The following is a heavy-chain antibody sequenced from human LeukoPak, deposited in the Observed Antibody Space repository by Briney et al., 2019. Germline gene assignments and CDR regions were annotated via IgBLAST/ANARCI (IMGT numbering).Heavy chain of an antibody. V-gene: IGHV3-23*01. CDR2: ISASGDVT. J-gene: IGHJ3*02. Sequence: GGSLRLSCAASEFTFSKFPMGWVRQAPGRGLEWVSAISASGDVTFHADSVRGRITISRDNSKSTLFLQMNDLRVEDTAKFYCAKSLFTSATGTGRAFHIWGQRTMVSVSS. D-gene: IGHD1-1*01. CDR1: EFTFSKFP. CDR3: AKSLFTSATGTGRAFHI.